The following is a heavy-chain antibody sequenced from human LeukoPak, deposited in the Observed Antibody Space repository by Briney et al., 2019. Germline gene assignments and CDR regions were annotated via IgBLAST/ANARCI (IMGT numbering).Heavy chain of an antibody. CDR1: GYTFTGYY. Sequence: ASVKVSCKASGYTFTGYYMHWVRQAPGQGLEWMGWINPNSGGTNYAQKFRGRVTVTRDTSISTAYMELSRLRSDDTAVYYCARAVYGSGSYYNVAYWGQGTLVTVSS. J-gene: IGHJ4*02. D-gene: IGHD3-10*01. V-gene: IGHV1-2*02. CDR3: ARAVYGSGSYYNVAY. CDR2: INPNSGGT.